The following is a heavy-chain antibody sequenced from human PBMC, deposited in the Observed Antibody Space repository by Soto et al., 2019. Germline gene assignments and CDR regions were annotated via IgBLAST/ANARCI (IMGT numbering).Heavy chain of an antibody. CDR1: GYTFTSYG. V-gene: IGHV1-18*01. J-gene: IGHJ6*02. CDR2: ISAYNGNT. CDR3: AREDIAAAGIAPFYGMDV. D-gene: IGHD6-13*01. Sequence: QVQLVQSGAEVKKPGASVKVSCKASGYTFTSYGISWVRQAPGQGLEWMGWISAYNGNTNYAQKLQGRVTMTTDTSTSTAYMELRRLRSDDTAVYYCAREDIAAAGIAPFYGMDVWGQGTTVTVSS.